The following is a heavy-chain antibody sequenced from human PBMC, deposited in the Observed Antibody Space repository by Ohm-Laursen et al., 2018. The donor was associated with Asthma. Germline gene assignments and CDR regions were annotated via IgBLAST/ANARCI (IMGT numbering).Heavy chain of an antibody. D-gene: IGHD2-2*01. Sequence: SDTLSLTCTVSGGSISSGGYYWSWIRQHPGKGLEWIGYIYYSGSTYYNPSLKSRVTISVDTSKNQFSLKLSSVTAADTAVYYCARSEYCSSTSCYVAAAGTFGYWGQGTLVTVSS. CDR2: IYYSGST. J-gene: IGHJ4*02. CDR3: ARSEYCSSTSCYVAAAGTFGY. V-gene: IGHV4-31*03. CDR1: GGSISSGGYY.